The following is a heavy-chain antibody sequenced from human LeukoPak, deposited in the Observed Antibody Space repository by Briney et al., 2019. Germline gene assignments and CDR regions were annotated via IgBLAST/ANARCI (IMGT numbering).Heavy chain of an antibody. Sequence: PGGSLRLSCAASGFPFSSYSMHWVRQAPGNGQEWVAVISNDGSHKYYADSVKGRFIISRDNSKNTLSLQMNTLRPDDTAVFYCARDPNRLADYGGDYFDHWGQGTLVTVSS. J-gene: IGHJ4*02. D-gene: IGHD4-23*01. CDR1: GFPFSSYS. V-gene: IGHV3-30*04. CDR2: ISNDGSHK. CDR3: ARDPNRLADYGGDYFDH.